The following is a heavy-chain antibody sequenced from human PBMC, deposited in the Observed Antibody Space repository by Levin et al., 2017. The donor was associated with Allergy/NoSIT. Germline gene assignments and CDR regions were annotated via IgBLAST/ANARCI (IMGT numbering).Heavy chain of an antibody. CDR2: ISVTKT. D-gene: IGHD2-8*01. V-gene: IGHV3-23*01. CDR1: GFSFSSYA. CDR3: AREGYCTDGTCADWYFDL. Sequence: GESLKISCAASGFSFSSYAMSWVRQAPGKGLEFVSPISVTKTYYIGSVKGRFTISRDNSKNTLYLQMNSLRAEDTAVYYCAREGYCTDGTCADWYFDLWGRGTLVTVSS. J-gene: IGHJ2*01.